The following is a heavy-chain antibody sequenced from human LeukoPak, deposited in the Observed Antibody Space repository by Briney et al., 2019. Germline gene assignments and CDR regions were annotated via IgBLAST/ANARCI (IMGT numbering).Heavy chain of an antibody. J-gene: IGHJ4*02. CDR3: ARHYDILTGYYNY. CDR2: IYHSGST. Sequence: PSETLSLTCAVSGGSISSSNWWSWVRQPPGKGLEWIGEIYHSGSTNYNPSLKSRVTISVDTSKNQFSLKLSSVTAADTAVYYCARHYDILTGYYNYWGQGTLVTVSS. V-gene: IGHV4-4*02. CDR1: GGSISSSNW. D-gene: IGHD3-9*01.